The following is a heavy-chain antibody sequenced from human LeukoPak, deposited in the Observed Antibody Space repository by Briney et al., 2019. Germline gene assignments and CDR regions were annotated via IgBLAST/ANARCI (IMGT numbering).Heavy chain of an antibody. Sequence: GGSLRLSCVASGFTFSSYAMSWVRQAPGKGLEWVSGISGSGGSTYYADSVKGRFTISRDNSKNTLYLQMNSLRSEDTAVYYCAKIRPPAYDIWGQGTMVTVSS. CDR3: AKIRPPAYDI. J-gene: IGHJ3*02. CDR2: ISGSGGST. D-gene: IGHD3-3*02. V-gene: IGHV3-23*01. CDR1: GFTFSSYA.